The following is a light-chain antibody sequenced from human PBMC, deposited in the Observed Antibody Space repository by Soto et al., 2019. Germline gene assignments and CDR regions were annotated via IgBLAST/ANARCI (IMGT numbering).Light chain of an antibody. V-gene: IGKV3-20*01. J-gene: IGKJ1*01. Sequence: PGERVTLSCRASQSVRTSLAWYQRKPGQAPRLLIYGASNRATGIPDRFSGSGSGTDFTLTVSRLEPADFAVYFCQQYDTSPGTLGQGTKVDIK. CDR3: QQYDTSPGT. CDR1: QSVRTS. CDR2: GAS.